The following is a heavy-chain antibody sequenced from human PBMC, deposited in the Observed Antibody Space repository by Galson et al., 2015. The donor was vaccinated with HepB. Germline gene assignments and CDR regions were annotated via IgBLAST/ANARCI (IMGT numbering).Heavy chain of an antibody. CDR3: ARDLSGGVVVAATQYYFDY. J-gene: IGHJ4*02. D-gene: IGHD2-15*01. V-gene: IGHV3-21*01. CDR1: GFTFSSYS. CDR2: ISSSSSYI. Sequence: SLRLSCAASGFTFSSYSMNWVRQAPGKGLEWVSSISSSSSYIYYADSVKGRFTISRDNAKNSLYLQMNSLRAEDTTVYYCARDLSGGVVVAATQYYFDYWGQGTLVTVSS.